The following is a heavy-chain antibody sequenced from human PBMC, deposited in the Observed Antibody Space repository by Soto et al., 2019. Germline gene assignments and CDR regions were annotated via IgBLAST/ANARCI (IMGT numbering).Heavy chain of an antibody. Sequence: ASVKVSCKASGGTFSSYAISWVRQAPGQGLEWMGGIIPIFGTANYAQKFQGRVTITADESTSTAYMELSSLRSEDTAVYYCARGDSSGWYFRFDPWGQGTLVTVSS. CDR2: IIPIFGTA. V-gene: IGHV1-69*13. D-gene: IGHD6-19*01. CDR3: ARGDSSGWYFRFDP. J-gene: IGHJ5*02. CDR1: GGTFSSYA.